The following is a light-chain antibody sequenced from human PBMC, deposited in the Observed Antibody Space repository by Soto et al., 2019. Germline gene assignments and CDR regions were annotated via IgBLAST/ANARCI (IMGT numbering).Light chain of an antibody. CDR2: DAY. CDR3: QQYNSYLWT. Sequence: DIQMTQSPSTLSASVGDRVTITCRASQSISSWLAWYQQKPGKAPKLLIYDAYSLESGVQSRFSGSGSGTEFTLTISSLQPDDFATYYCQQYNSYLWTFGQGTKVDI. V-gene: IGKV1-5*01. CDR1: QSISSW. J-gene: IGKJ1*01.